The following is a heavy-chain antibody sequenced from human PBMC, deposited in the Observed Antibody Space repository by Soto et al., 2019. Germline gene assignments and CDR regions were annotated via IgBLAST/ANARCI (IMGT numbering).Heavy chain of an antibody. CDR2: MNAYNGNS. Sequence: QVQLVQSGAEVKKPGSSVKVSCKASGYIFTNYGISWVRQAPGQGLEWMGWMNAYNGNSNYAQKVQGRVTMTTDKSTNTAYMELRSLRSDDTAVYFCVRAQTPTESDYWGQGTLVTVSS. CDR3: VRAQTPTESDY. D-gene: IGHD4-4*01. V-gene: IGHV1-18*04. CDR1: GYIFTNYG. J-gene: IGHJ4*02.